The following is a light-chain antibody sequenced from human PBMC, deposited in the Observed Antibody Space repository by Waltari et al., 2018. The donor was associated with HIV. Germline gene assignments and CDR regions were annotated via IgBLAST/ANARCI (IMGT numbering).Light chain of an antibody. CDR3: QVWDSGSDHV. Sequence: SYVLTQPPSISVAPGKTAKITCGGNNIGSRDVHWYQQKAGQAPILVLYDDDDRPSGIPERFSGSNSENTATLTINRNEVGDEADYYCQVWDSGSDHVFGSGTTVTVL. J-gene: IGLJ1*01. CDR1: NIGSRD. V-gene: IGLV3-21*01. CDR2: DDD.